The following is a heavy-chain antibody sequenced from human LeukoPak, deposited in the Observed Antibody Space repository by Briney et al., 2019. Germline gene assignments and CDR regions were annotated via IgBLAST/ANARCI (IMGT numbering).Heavy chain of an antibody. CDR3: ARGHDSSFMFDY. CDR2: IYHSGTT. D-gene: IGHD3-22*01. J-gene: IGHJ4*02. CDR1: GYSLRGGNY. V-gene: IGHV4-38-2*01. Sequence: PSETLSLTPGEPGYSLRGGNYWAWIGQPPGKGLERIGSIYHSGTTYHNSSLKSRVTISVDTSKNQFSLQLNSVTAADTAVYYCARGHDSSFMFDYWGQGALVTVSS.